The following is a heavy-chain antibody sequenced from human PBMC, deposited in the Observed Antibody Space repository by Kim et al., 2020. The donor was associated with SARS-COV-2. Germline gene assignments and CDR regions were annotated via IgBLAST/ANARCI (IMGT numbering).Heavy chain of an antibody. CDR2: IYSGGST. Sequence: SETLSLTCTVSGGSISSLAYWNWIRQTPGKGLEWMGTIYSGGSTYYNPSLKSRLTISMDTSKNRFSLKVTSVSAADTAVYYCASVRGFAYGVDYWGLGTL. CDR1: GGSISSLAY. CDR3: ASVRGFAYGVDY. V-gene: IGHV4-39*01. J-gene: IGHJ4*02. D-gene: IGHD3-10*01.